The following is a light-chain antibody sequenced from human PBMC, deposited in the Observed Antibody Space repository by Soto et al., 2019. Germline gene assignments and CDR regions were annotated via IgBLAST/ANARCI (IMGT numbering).Light chain of an antibody. V-gene: IGLV2-14*01. CDR1: SSDVGGYKY. Sequence: QSVLTQPASVSGSPVQSIAISCTGTSSDVGGYKYVSWYQQHPAKVPKLMIYDVSNRPSGVSDRFSGSKSGNTASLTISGLQAEDEADYYCYSYTTSGTYVFGTGTKVTVL. CDR2: DVS. CDR3: YSYTTSGTYV. J-gene: IGLJ1*01.